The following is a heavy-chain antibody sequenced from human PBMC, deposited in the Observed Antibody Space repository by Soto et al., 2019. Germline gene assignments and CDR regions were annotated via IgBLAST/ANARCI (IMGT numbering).Heavy chain of an antibody. CDR1: GGSISSYY. V-gene: IGHV4-59*08. CDR2: IYYSGST. Sequence: QVQLQESGPGLVKPSETLSLTCTVSGGSISSYYWRWIRQPPGKGLEWIGYIYYSGSTNYNPSIKSRVTISVDTSKNQFSLKLSSVTAADTALYYCARHHDSWGQGTLVTVSS. CDR3: ARHHDS. J-gene: IGHJ4*02.